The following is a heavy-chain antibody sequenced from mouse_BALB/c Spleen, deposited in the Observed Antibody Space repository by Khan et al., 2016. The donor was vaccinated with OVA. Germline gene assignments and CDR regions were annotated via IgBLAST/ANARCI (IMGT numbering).Heavy chain of an antibody. CDR1: GYTFTTYW. V-gene: IGHV1-7*01. Sequence: QVQLQQSGAELAKPGASVKMSCKASGYTFTTYWMHWVKKRPGQGLEWIGYINPNSGYTDYNEKLKDRATLSAEKSSSTAYMQLSSRTSEDSAVYYCTRDRIDYWGQGTTLTVSS. CDR3: TRDRIDY. J-gene: IGHJ2*01. CDR2: INPNSGYT.